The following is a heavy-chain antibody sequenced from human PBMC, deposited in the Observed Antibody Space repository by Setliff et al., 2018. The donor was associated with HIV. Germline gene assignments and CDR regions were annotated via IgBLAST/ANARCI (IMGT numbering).Heavy chain of an antibody. D-gene: IGHD2-8*02. CDR2: IKQDGSGK. J-gene: IGHJ1*01. CDR3: ARGPSSTHWSPGYFQH. CDR1: GFTFSSNW. Sequence: SCVASGFTFSSNWLSWVRQAPGKGLEWVANIKQDGSGKYYVDSVKGRFTISRDNAKNSLYLQVNNLRAEDTAVYYCARGPSSTHWSPGYFQHWGQGTPVTVSS. V-gene: IGHV3-7*03.